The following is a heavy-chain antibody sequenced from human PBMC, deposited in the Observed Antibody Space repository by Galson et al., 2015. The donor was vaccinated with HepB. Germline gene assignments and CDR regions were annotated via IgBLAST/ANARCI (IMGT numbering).Heavy chain of an antibody. Sequence: SLRLSCAASGFTVSSNYMSWVRQAPGKGLEWVSVIYSGGSTYYADSVKGRFTISRDNSKNTLYLQMNSLRAEDTAVYYCARDHIGYYGSGSYSPDYYYYYGMDVWGQGTTVTVSS. CDR1: GFTVSSNY. V-gene: IGHV3-66*02. CDR3: ARDHIGYYGSGSYSPDYYYYYGMDV. J-gene: IGHJ6*02. D-gene: IGHD3-10*01. CDR2: IYSGGST.